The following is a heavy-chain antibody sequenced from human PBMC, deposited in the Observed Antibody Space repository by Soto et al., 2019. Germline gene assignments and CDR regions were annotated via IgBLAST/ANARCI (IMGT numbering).Heavy chain of an antibody. CDR2: IDPSDSYT. CDR1: GNTFTNFW. J-gene: IGHJ5*02. CDR3: ARLYCTSDTCDSWFDP. D-gene: IGHD2-8*02. V-gene: IGHV5-10-1*01. Sequence: RGESLKISCTGFGNTFTNFWISWVRQMPGKGLEWMGRIDPSDSYTKYSPTFQGHVSISADKSISTVYLQWSSLKASDTAIYYCARLYCTSDTCDSWFDPWGQGTLVTVSS.